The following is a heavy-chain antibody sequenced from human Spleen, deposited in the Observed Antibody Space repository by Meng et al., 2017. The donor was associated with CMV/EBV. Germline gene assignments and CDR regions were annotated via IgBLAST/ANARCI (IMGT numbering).Heavy chain of an antibody. CDR2: IYSADRT. Sequence: GGSLRLSCAASGVIVSYNYMSWVRQAPGKGLEWVSTIYSADRTKYVDSVRGRFTISRDNSKNTLFLQMNNVRAEDTAVYYRAREPFQVKGYYDYYGMDVWGQGTTVTVSS. CDR3: AREPFQVKGYYDYYGMDV. CDR1: GVIVSYNY. J-gene: IGHJ6*02. V-gene: IGHV3-53*01. D-gene: IGHD2-21*01.